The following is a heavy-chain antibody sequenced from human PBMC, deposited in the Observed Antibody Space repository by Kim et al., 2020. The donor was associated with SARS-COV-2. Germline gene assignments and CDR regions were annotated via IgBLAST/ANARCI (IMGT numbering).Heavy chain of an antibody. CDR2: LDGNSGSL. CDR1: GFTFSRFA. V-gene: IGHV3-23*01. Sequence: GGSLRLSCAGSGFTFSRFAMSWVRQAPGKGLESVSGLDGNSGSLYYADSVKGRFTVFRDNSKNMLYLQMSSLTVEDTAVYYCAKDRIVGDGRWGVVHWG. D-gene: IGHD1-26*01. CDR3: AKDRIVGDGRWGVVH. J-gene: IGHJ1*01.